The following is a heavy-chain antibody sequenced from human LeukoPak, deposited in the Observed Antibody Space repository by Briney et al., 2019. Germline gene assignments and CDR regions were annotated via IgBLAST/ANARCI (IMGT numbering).Heavy chain of an antibody. V-gene: IGHV3-23*01. J-gene: IGHJ3*02. CDR3: ARDRNYPSAFDI. D-gene: IGHD1-7*01. CDR2: ISSSGGNT. CDR1: GFTFINYA. Sequence: GGSLRLSCAASGFTFINYAVTWVRQAPGKGLEWVSAISSSGGNTYFADSVKGRFTISRDNSKNTLYLQMNSLRAEDTAVYYCARDRNYPSAFDIWGQGTMVTVSS.